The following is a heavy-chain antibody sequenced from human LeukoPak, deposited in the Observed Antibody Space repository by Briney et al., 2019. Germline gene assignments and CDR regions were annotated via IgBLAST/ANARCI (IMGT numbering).Heavy chain of an antibody. CDR1: GYTFTGYY. CDR3: ARDLYYDSSDGAGY. Sequence: ASVKVSCKASGYTFTGYYMHWVRQAPGQGLEWMGWISAYNGNTNYAQKLQGRVTMTTDTSTSTAYMELRSLRSDDTAVYYCARDLYYDSSDGAGYWGQGTLVTVSS. J-gene: IGHJ4*02. CDR2: ISAYNGNT. D-gene: IGHD3-22*01. V-gene: IGHV1-18*04.